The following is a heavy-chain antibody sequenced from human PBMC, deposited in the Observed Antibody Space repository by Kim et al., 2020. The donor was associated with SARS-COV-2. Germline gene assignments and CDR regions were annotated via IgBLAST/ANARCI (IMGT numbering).Heavy chain of an antibody. Sequence: GGSLRLSCAASGFSFSDYYMTWIRQAPGKGLEWISYISLRGTTIYYADSVKGRFTISRDDAKKSLFLQMNSLRAEDTAVYYCAKDLVAPALFLDSWGQGTLVTVSS. V-gene: IGHV3-11*01. D-gene: IGHD2-21*01. CDR3: AKDLVAPALFLDS. CDR1: GFSFSDYY. CDR2: ISLRGTTI. J-gene: IGHJ4*02.